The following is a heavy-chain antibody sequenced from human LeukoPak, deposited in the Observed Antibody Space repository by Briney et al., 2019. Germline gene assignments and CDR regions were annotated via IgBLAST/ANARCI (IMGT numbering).Heavy chain of an antibody. CDR1: GFTFSGSA. J-gene: IGHJ4*02. V-gene: IGHV3-73*01. CDR2: IRSKANSYAT. Sequence: GGSLKLSCAASGFTFSGSAMHWVRQASGKGLEWVGRIRSKANSYATAYAASVKGRFTISRDDSKNTAYMQMNSLKTEDTAVYYCTRHGYDSSDYYTTLDYWGQGTLVTVSS. CDR3: TRHGYDSSDYYTTLDY. D-gene: IGHD3-22*01.